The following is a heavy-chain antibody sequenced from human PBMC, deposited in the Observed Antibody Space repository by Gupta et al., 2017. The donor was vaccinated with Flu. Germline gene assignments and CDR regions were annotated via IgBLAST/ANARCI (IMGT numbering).Heavy chain of an antibody. CDR2: ISSSSSTI. CDR1: SYS. Sequence: SYSMTWVRQAPGKGLEWVSYISSSSSTISYADSVKGRFTISRDNAKNSLYLQMNSLRAEDTAVYYCARLRWGGYYYYGMDVWGQGTTVTVSS. V-gene: IGHV3-48*01. CDR3: ARLRWGGYYYYGMDV. J-gene: IGHJ6*02. D-gene: IGHD4-17*01.